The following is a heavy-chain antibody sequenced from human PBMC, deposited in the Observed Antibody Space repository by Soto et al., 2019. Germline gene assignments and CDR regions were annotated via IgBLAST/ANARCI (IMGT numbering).Heavy chain of an antibody. V-gene: IGHV1-8*01. J-gene: IGHJ4*02. CDR1: GYSFTSLD. D-gene: IGHD6-19*01. CDR2: MQPSTGRT. CDR3: ARGVSAGFDY. Sequence: ASVKVSCKASGYSFTSLDINWVRQTAGQGLEWMGWMQPSTGRTGYAQKFRGRVTMTRDTSINTAYMELTTLTSDDTAFYYCARGVSAGFDYWGQGTLVTVSS.